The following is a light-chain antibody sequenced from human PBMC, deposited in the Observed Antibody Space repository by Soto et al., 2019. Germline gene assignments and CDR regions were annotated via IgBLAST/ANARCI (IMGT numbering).Light chain of an antibody. J-gene: IGLJ3*02. CDR2: EDV. Sequence: NFMLIRPHSVSESPGKTVTISCTRSSGSIASNYVQWYQQRPGSAPTTVVYEDVQRPSGVTDRFSGSIDRSSNSASLTISGLKTEDEADYYCQSYEDTIQVFGGGTKLTVL. V-gene: IGLV6-57*04. CDR3: QSYEDTIQV. CDR1: SGSIASNY.